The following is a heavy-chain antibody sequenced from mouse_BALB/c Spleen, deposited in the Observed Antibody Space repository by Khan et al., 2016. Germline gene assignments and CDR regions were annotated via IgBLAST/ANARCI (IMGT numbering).Heavy chain of an antibody. CDR1: GYAFTNYL. J-gene: IGHJ4*01. CDR2: INPGSGGT. CDR3: ARYDGNYYAMDY. V-gene: IGHV1-54*01. D-gene: IGHD2-3*01. Sequence: GQLQQSGAELVRPGTSVKVSCKASGYAFTNYLIEWVKQRPGQGLEWIGVINPGSGGTNYNEKFKGKATLTADKSSSTAYMQLSSLTSDDSAVYFCARYDGNYYAMDYWGQGTSVTVSS.